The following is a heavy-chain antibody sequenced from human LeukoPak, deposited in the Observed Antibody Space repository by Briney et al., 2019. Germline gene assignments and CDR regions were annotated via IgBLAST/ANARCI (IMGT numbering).Heavy chain of an antibody. CDR2: IVVGSGNT. CDR3: ARDSHYGMDV. J-gene: IGHJ6*02. Sequence: SVKVSCKASGFTFTNFPMQWVRQARGQRLEWIGWIVVGSGNTNYAQKFQERVTMTRDTSTSTVYMELSSLRSEDTAVYYCARDSHYGMDVWGQGTTVTVSS. CDR1: GFTFTNFP. V-gene: IGHV1-58*02.